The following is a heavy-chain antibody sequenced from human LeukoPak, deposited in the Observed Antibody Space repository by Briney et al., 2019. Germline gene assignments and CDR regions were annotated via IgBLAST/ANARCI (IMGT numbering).Heavy chain of an antibody. D-gene: IGHD6-19*01. V-gene: IGHV3-23*01. CDR1: GFTLSSYE. CDR2: IDYDGGSG. J-gene: IGHJ1*01. Sequence: GGSLRLSCTVYGFTLSSYEMSWIRQAPGKGLEWVSSIDYDGGSGHYADSVKGRFTISRDNSNNTLFLHLNSLRGEDTAVYYCTRNSGWYGLSWGQGTLVTVSS. CDR3: TRNSGWYGLS.